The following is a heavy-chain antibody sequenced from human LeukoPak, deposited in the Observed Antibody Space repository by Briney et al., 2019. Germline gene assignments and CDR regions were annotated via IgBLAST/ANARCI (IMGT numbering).Heavy chain of an antibody. D-gene: IGHD6-25*01. Sequence: SETLSLTCVVYGESFSDYYWSWIRQPPGKGLECIGEINHSGRTNYNPSLKSRVTMSIDTSKSQFSLKLSSVTAADTALYYCARVHSSSAAGAFDIWGQGTMVTVSS. V-gene: IGHV4-34*01. CDR1: GESFSDYY. CDR3: ARVHSSSAAGAFDI. J-gene: IGHJ3*02. CDR2: INHSGRT.